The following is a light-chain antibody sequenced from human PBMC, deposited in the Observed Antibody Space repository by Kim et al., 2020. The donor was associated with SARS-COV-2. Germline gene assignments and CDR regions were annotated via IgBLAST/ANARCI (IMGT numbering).Light chain of an antibody. CDR2: LAS. J-gene: IGKJ4*01. CDR1: ESVKSN. V-gene: IGKV3-11*01. Sequence: LSPGETATLSCRASESVKSNLAWYQQKPGQAPRLLIDLASNRATGIPARFSGSGSGTDFTLTISRLEPEDFAVYYCQQRNNWPLSFGGGTKVDIK. CDR3: QQRNNWPLS.